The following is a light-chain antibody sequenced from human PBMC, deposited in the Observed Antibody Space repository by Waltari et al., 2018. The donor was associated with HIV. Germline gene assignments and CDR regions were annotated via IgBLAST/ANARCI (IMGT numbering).Light chain of an antibody. J-gene: IGLJ2*01. CDR2: GEN. CDR3: SSRDSTYNPVV. CDR1: SLTRYY. Sequence: SSELTQDPAVSVALGQTVRITCQGDSLTRYYASWYQQKPGQAPVLVIYGENHRPSGIPDRFSVSSSGNTASLTITGAQAEDEADYYCSSRDSTYNPVVFGGGTNLTVL. V-gene: IGLV3-19*01.